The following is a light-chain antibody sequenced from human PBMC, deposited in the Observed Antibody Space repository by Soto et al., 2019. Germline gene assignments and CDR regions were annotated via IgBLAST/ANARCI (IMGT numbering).Light chain of an antibody. Sequence: QSSLTQPASASAPPGQSITSSCTGTSSDVGAYNYVSWYQQHPGKAPKLMIYEVSNRPSGVSNRFSGSQSGNTASLTISGLQAEDEADYYCSSYISSSTLVFGTGTKVTVL. V-gene: IGLV2-14*01. J-gene: IGLJ1*01. CDR2: EVS. CDR1: SSDVGAYNY. CDR3: SSYISSSTLV.